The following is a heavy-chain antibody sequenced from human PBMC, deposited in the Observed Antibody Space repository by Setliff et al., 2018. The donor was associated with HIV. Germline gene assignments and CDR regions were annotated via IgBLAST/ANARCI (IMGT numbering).Heavy chain of an antibody. CDR1: GYTFTSYA. V-gene: IGHV1-3*01. D-gene: IGHD3-3*01. J-gene: IGHJ6*03. Sequence: ASVKVSCKASGYTFTSYAMHWVRQAPGQRLEWMGWINAGNGNIKYSQKFQGRVTITRDTSASTAYMELSSLRSEDTAVYYCARAAISTIFGVVKNPHNYYMDVWGKGTTVTVSS. CDR3: ARAAISTIFGVVKNPHNYYMDV. CDR2: INAGNGNI.